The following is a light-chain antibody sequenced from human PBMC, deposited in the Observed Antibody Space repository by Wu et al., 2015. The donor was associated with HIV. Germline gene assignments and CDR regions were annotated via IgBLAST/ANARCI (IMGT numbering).Light chain of an antibody. J-gene: IGKJ1*01. Sequence: EIVMTQSPATLSMSPGERATLSCRASQSVKNDLAWYQQKPGQPPRLLIYGTSTRATGVPDRFSGSGSGTDFTLTISRLEPEDFAVYFCQQLQTFGQGTKVEIK. CDR3: QQLQT. CDR1: QSVKND. CDR2: GTS. V-gene: IGKV3D-15*01.